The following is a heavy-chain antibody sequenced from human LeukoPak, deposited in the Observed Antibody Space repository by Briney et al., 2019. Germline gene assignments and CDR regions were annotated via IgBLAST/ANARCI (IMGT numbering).Heavy chain of an antibody. CDR1: GYTFTSYG. CDR3: ARQQLVHNWFDP. V-gene: IGHV1-18*01. CDR2: ISAYNGNT. J-gene: IGHJ5*02. D-gene: IGHD6-13*01. Sequence: ASVKVSCKASGYTFTSYGISWVRQAPGQGLEWMGWISAYNGNTNYAQKLQGRVTMTTDTSTSTAYMELRSLRSDDKAVYYCARQQLVHNWFDPWGQGTLVTVSS.